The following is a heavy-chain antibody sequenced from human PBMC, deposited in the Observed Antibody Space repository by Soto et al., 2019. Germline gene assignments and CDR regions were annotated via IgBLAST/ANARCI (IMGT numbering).Heavy chain of an antibody. CDR3: ATGYGGNSPDY. CDR2: ISAYNGDR. V-gene: IGHV1-18*01. J-gene: IGHJ4*02. D-gene: IGHD2-21*02. CDR1: GYTFTSYG. Sequence: QVQLVQSGAEVKKPGASVKVSCKASGYTFTSYGLSWVRQAPGQGLEWMGWISAYNGDRVYAQKRQRRVIMTTDTPTSTAHMELRSLRSDDTAMYCCATGYGGNSPDYWGQGTLVTVSS.